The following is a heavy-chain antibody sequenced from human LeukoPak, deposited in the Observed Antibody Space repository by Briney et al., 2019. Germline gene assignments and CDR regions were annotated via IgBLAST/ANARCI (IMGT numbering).Heavy chain of an antibody. CDR2: IYYSGST. J-gene: IGHJ4*02. CDR3: ARAPSYYYDTSGFFDY. Sequence: SETLSLTCTVSGGSTSSYYRNWIRQPPGKGPEWIGYIYYSGSTNYNPSLKSRVTISVDTSKNQFSPRLNSVTAADTAVYYCARAPSYYYDTSGFFDYWGQGTLVTVSS. D-gene: IGHD3-22*01. V-gene: IGHV4-59*01. CDR1: GGSTSSYY.